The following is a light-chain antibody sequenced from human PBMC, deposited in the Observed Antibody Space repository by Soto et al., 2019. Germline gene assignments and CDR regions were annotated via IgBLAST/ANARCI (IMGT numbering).Light chain of an antibody. J-gene: IGKJ5*01. CDR1: HSVSSTF. Sequence: DTVLTQSPGTLSLSPGETATLSCIASHSVSSTFLAWYQQKPGQAPTLLIYDADTRATGIPDRFSGSGFGTHFSLTISSLEPEDFAMYYCQQSASSVTLGQGTRLEI. CDR2: DAD. CDR3: QQSASSVT. V-gene: IGKV3-20*01.